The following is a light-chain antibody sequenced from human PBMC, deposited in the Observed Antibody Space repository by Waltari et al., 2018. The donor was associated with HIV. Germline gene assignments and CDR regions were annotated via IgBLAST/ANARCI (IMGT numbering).Light chain of an antibody. CDR3: ASYAGRNTLV. V-gene: IGLV2-8*01. J-gene: IGLJ2*01. CDR2: EVF. CDR1: ASDVGAYNY. Sequence: QSALTQPPSASGSPGQSVTISCTGKASDVGAYNYVSWYQQHPGKPPKLIIYEVFKRPSGGPDCFSGSKSGNTASLTVSGLQAEDEANYYCASYAGRNTLVFGGGTKLTVL.